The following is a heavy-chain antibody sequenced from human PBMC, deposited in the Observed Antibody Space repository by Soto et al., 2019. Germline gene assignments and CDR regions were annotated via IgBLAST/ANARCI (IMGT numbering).Heavy chain of an antibody. CDR1: GFTFSSYS. CDR2: ISSSSSTI. D-gene: IGHD1-1*01. J-gene: IGHJ3*02. V-gene: IGHV3-48*02. CDR3: AVLPERDDAFDI. Sequence: EVQLVESGGGLVQPGGSLRLSCAASGFTFSSYSMNWVRQAPGKGLEWVSYISSSSSTIYYADSVKGRFTISRDNAKNSLYLQLNSLRDEDTAVYYCAVLPERDDAFDIWGQGTMVTVSS.